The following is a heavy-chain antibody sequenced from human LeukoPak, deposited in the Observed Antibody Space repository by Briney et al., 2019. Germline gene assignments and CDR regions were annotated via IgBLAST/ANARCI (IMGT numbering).Heavy chain of an antibody. CDR3: ARRPIVGATSWFDP. CDR1: GYTVSSYG. V-gene: IGHV1-18*01. D-gene: IGHD1-26*01. Sequence: ASVKVSCKASGYTVSSYGISWGRQSPGQPLEWMGWFSAYNGDTNYAQKLQGRVTMTTDTSKSTAYMELRSLRSDDTAVYYCARRPIVGATSWFDPWGQGTLVTVCS. CDR2: FSAYNGDT. J-gene: IGHJ5*02.